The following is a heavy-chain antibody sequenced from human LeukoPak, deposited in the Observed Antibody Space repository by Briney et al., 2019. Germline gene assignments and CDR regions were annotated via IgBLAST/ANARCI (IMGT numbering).Heavy chain of an antibody. D-gene: IGHD3-10*01. CDR2: IYHSGST. CDR1: GYSISSGYY. Sequence: SETLSLTCTVSGYSISSGYYWGWIRQPPGKGLEWIGSIYHSGSTYYNPSLKSRVTISVDTSKNQFSLKLSSVTAADTAVYYCARVGTMVRGVAPDYWGQGTLVTVSS. V-gene: IGHV4-38-2*02. CDR3: ARVGTMVRGVAPDY. J-gene: IGHJ4*02.